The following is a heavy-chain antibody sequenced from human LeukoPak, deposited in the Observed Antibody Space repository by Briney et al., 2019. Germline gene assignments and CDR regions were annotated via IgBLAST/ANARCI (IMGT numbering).Heavy chain of an antibody. J-gene: IGHJ6*03. V-gene: IGHV1-2*02. CDR1: GYTFTGYY. Sequence: ASVKVSCKASGYTFTGYYIHWVRQAPGQGLEWMGWINPNSGGTNYAQKFQGRVTMTRDTSISTAYVELSRLTSDDTAVYYCARDTGMLRGNYYMDVCGKGTTVTVSS. D-gene: IGHD3-10*01. CDR2: INPNSGGT. CDR3: ARDTGMLRGNYYMDV.